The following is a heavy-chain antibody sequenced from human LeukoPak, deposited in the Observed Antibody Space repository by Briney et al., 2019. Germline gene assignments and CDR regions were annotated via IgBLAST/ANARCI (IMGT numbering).Heavy chain of an antibody. CDR1: GFTFSSYA. J-gene: IGHJ6*04. CDR2: ISSSSSYI. CDR3: ARDQLIVVVPAAIDYYYYGMDV. V-gene: IGHV3-21*01. D-gene: IGHD2-2*01. Sequence: PGASLRLSCAASGFTFSSYAMSWVRQAPGKGLEWVSSISSSSSYIYYADSVKGRFTISRDNAKNSLYLQMNSLRAEDTAVYYCARDQLIVVVPAAIDYYYYGMDVWGKGTTVTVSS.